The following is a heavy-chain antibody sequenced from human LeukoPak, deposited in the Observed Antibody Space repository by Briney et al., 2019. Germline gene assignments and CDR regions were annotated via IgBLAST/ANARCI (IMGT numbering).Heavy chain of an antibody. Sequence: GASVKVSCKAAGYTFTSYDINWVRQANGQGLELMGWMNPNSGNTGYAQKFQGRGTMTRNSSISTAYMELSSLRSENTAVYYCARPYCTNGVCYLRPDAFDIWGQGTMVTVSS. CDR2: MNPNSGNT. D-gene: IGHD2-8*01. CDR1: GYTFTSYD. V-gene: IGHV1-8*01. J-gene: IGHJ3*02. CDR3: ARPYCTNGVCYLRPDAFDI.